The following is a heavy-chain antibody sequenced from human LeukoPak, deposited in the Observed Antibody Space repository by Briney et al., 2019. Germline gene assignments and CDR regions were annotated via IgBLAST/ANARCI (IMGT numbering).Heavy chain of an antibody. CDR1: GFTFDDYA. V-gene: IGHV3-9*01. CDR3: AKDMGASNYYGSALLFDP. J-gene: IGHJ5*02. Sequence: PGGSLRLSCAASGFTFDDYAMHWVRQAPGKGLEWVSGISWNSGSIGYADSVKGRFTISRDNAKNSLYLQMNSLRAEDTALYYCAKDMGASNYYGSALLFDPWGQGTLVTVSS. D-gene: IGHD3-10*01. CDR2: ISWNSGSI.